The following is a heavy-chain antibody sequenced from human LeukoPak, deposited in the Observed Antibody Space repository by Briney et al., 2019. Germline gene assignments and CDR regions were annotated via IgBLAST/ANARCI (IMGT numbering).Heavy chain of an antibody. D-gene: IGHD5-12*01. Sequence: ASVKVSCKASGYTFTGYYMHWVRQAPGQGLEWMGWINPNSGGANYAQKFQGRVTMTRDTSISTAYMELSRLRSGDTAVYYCARMLSSGCDWGELDYWGQGTLVTVSS. CDR2: INPNSGGA. CDR1: GYTFTGYY. CDR3: ARMLSSGCDWGELDY. J-gene: IGHJ4*02. V-gene: IGHV1-2*02.